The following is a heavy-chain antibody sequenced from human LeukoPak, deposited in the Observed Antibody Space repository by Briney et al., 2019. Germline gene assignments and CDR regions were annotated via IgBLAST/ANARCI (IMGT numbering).Heavy chain of an antibody. J-gene: IGHJ5*02. CDR1: GYTFTSYG. V-gene: IGHV1-8*02. D-gene: IGHD2-15*01. Sequence: GASVKVSCKASGYTFTSYGISWVRQAPGQGLEWMGWMNPNSGNTGYAQKFQGRVTMTRNTSISTAYMELSSLRSEDTAVYYCARGRRGRYNWFDPWGQGTLVTVSS. CDR3: ARGRRGRYNWFDP. CDR2: MNPNSGNT.